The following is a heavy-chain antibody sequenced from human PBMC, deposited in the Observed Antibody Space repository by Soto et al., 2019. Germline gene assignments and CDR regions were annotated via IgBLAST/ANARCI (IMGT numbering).Heavy chain of an antibody. CDR3: ARSVEGNFDY. V-gene: IGHV3-48*02. CDR1: GFTFSVYS. CDR2: ITSDTKTI. Sequence: EVQLVESGGDLVQRGGSLRLSCVASGFTFSVYSMNWVRQAPGKGLEWFSYITSDTKTIKYADSVKGRFTISRDNAKNSVYLQMNSLRDGDTAVDYCARSVEGNFDYCGQGTVVTVSS. J-gene: IGHJ4*02. D-gene: IGHD6-19*01.